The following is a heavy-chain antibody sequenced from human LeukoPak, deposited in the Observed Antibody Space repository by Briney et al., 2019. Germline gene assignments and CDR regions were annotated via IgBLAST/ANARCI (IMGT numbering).Heavy chain of an antibody. J-gene: IGHJ5*02. V-gene: IGHV4-30-4*01. Sequence: PSETLSLTCTVSGGSISSGDYYWSWIRQPPGKGLEWIGYIYYSGSTYYNPSLKSRVTISVDTSKNQFSLKLSSVTAADTAVYYCARVGIAVAGTIVWLDPWGQGTLVTVSS. CDR2: IYYSGST. CDR3: ARVGIAVAGTIVWLDP. D-gene: IGHD6-19*01. CDR1: GGSISSGDYY.